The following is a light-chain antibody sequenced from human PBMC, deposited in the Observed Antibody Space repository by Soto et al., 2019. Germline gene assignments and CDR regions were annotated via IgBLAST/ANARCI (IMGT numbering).Light chain of an antibody. CDR1: SSNIGTNT. CDR3: ATWDHSLNGFFL. Sequence: QSVLTQPPSASGTPGQRVTISCSGSSSNIGTNTVNWYLELPGTAPKLLIYNNNKRPSGVPERFSGSKSGTSASLAISGLQSEDEANYYCATWDHSLNGFFLFGSGSKLTVL. J-gene: IGLJ1*01. V-gene: IGLV1-44*01. CDR2: NNN.